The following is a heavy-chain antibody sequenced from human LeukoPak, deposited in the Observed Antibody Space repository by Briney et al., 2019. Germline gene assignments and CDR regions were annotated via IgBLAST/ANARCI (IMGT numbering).Heavy chain of an antibody. J-gene: IGHJ6*04. CDR3: AKGSQWKATGDYYYYGMDV. V-gene: IGHV3-30*18. CDR1: GFTFSSYG. Sequence: PGGSLRLSCAASGFTFSSYGMHWVRQAPGKGLEWVAVISYDGSNKYYADSVKGRFTISRDNSKNTLYLQMNSLRAEDTAVYYCAKGSQWKATGDYYYYGMDVWGKGTTVTVSS. D-gene: IGHD5-12*01. CDR2: ISYDGSNK.